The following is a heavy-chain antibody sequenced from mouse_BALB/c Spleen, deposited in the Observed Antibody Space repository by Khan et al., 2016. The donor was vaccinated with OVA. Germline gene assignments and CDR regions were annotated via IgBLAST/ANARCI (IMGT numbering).Heavy chain of an antibody. Sequence: VQLQESGPGLVKPSQSLSLTCTVTGYSITSNYAWNWIRQFPGNKLEWMGFISYSGSTNYNPTLKSRISITRDTSKNQFFLQLNSVTTEDTATYVCEIDGSRYNYALDYWGQGTLVTVSA. D-gene: IGHD2-3*01. CDR1: GYSITSNYA. CDR2: ISYSGST. J-gene: IGHJ4*01. V-gene: IGHV3-2*02. CDR3: EIDGSRYNYALDY.